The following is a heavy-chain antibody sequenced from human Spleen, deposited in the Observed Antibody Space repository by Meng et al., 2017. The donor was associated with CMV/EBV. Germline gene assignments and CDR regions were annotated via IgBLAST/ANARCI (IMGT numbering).Heavy chain of an antibody. J-gene: IGHJ4*02. CDR3: ARGGILGYCSSTSCYVDY. CDR1: GFTFSNYD. CDR2: FDTAGDT. V-gene: IGHV3-13*01. D-gene: IGHD2-2*01. Sequence: GESLKISCAASGFTFSNYDMHWVRQAPGKGLEWVSVFDTAGDTYYAGSVKGRFTISRETARNSLYLQMNSLRAGDTAVYYCARGGILGYCSSTSCYVDYWGQGTLVTVSS.